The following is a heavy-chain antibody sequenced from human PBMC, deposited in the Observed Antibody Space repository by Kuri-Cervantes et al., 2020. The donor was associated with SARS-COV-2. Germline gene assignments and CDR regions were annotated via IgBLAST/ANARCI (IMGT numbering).Heavy chain of an antibody. J-gene: IGHJ4*02. V-gene: IGHV3-48*01. CDR1: GFTFSSYA. D-gene: IGHD4-23*01. CDR2: ISSSSSTI. CDR3: ATPAPEYGGNSGGWVF. Sequence: GESLKISCAASGFTFSSYAMSWVRQAPGKGLEWVSYISSSSSTIYYADSEKGRFTISRDNAKNSLYLQMNSLRAEDTAVYYCATPAPEYGGNSGGWVFWGQGTLVTVSS.